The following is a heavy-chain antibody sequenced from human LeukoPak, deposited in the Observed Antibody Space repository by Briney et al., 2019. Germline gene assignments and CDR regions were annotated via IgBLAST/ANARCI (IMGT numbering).Heavy chain of an antibody. CDR3: ASGYSSGWFYFDY. CDR2: IYYSGNT. CDR1: DGSISNYY. D-gene: IGHD6-19*01. V-gene: IGHV4-59*01. J-gene: IGHJ4*02. Sequence: PSETLSLTCSVSDGSISNYYWSWIRQPPGKGLEWIGYIYYSGNTNYNPSLKSRVTLSVDTSKNRFSLKLSSVTAADTAVYYCASGYSSGWFYFDYWGQGTLVTVSS.